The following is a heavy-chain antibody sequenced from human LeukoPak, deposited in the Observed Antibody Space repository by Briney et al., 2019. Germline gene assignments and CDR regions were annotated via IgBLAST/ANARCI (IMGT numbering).Heavy chain of an antibody. J-gene: IGHJ6*02. CDR1: GFTFSSYW. Sequence: GGSLRLSCAASGFTFSSYWMSWVRPAPGEGLEWVANIKQDGSEKHYMDSVKGRFTISRDNAKNSLYLQMHSLRAEDTAVYYCARAQGITRTMYYYYGMDVWGQGTPVTVSS. V-gene: IGHV3-7*01. D-gene: IGHD1-7*01. CDR2: IKQDGSEK. CDR3: ARAQGITRTMYYYYGMDV.